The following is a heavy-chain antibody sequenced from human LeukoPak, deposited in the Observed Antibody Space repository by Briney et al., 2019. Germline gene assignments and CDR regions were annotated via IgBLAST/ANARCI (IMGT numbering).Heavy chain of an antibody. J-gene: IGHJ4*02. D-gene: IGHD7-27*01. CDR2: INPSSGRT. CDR1: GYIFTKYY. CDR3: ARRAGDHYYFDY. Sequence: ASVTVSFKSSGYIFTKYYMHWVGQAPGQGREGMGIINPSSGRTSNAHEFQERVKITRDTTRRTDYMEVRRLRSEDTAVYYCARRAGDHYYFDYWGQGTLVTVSS. V-gene: IGHV1-46*01.